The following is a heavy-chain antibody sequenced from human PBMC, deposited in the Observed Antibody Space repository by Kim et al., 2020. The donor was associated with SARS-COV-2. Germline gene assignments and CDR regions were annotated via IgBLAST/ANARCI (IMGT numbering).Heavy chain of an antibody. CDR1: GFSLSTSGVG. J-gene: IGHJ4*02. V-gene: IGHV2-5*02. D-gene: IGHD3-10*01. CDR3: AHLYYYGSGRAAEAEFDY. Sequence: SGPTLVKRTQTLTLTCTFSGFSLSTSGVGVGWIRQPPGKALEWLALIYWDDDKRYSPSLKSRLTITKDTSKNQVVLTMTNMDPVDTATYYCAHLYYYGSGRAAEAEFDYWGQGTLVTVSS. CDR2: IYWDDDK.